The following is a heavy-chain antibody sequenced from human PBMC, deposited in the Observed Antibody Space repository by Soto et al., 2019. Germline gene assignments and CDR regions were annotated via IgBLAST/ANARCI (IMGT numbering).Heavy chain of an antibody. D-gene: IGHD1-7*01. CDR2: INPNSGGT. J-gene: IGHJ6*02. CDR3: ARDESSNYMDNYYYGMDV. CDR1: GYTFTGYY. V-gene: IGHV1-2*02. Sequence: GASVKVSCKASGYTFTGYYMHWVRQAPGQGLEWMGWINPNSGGTNYAQKFQGRVTMTRDTSISTAYMELSRLRSDDTAVYYCARDESSNYMDNYYYGMDVWGQGTTVTVSS.